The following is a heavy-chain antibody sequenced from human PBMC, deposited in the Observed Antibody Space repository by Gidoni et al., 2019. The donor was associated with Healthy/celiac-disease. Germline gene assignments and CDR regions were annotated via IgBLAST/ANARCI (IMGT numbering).Heavy chain of an antibody. CDR1: GFTVSSNY. CDR2: IYSGGST. CDR3: ARDARQWLASYYYYYMDV. V-gene: IGHV3-53*01. J-gene: IGHJ6*03. Sequence: EVQLVESGGGLIQPGGSLRLSCPASGFTVSSNYMSWVRQAPGKGLEWVSVIYSGGSTYYADSVKGRFTISRDNSKNTLYLQMNSLRAEDTAVYYCARDARQWLASYYYYYMDVWGKGTTVTVSS. D-gene: IGHD6-19*01.